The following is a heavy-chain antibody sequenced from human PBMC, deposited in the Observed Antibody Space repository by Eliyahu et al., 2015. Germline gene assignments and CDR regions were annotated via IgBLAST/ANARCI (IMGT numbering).Heavy chain of an antibody. CDR2: INHSGST. J-gene: IGHJ4*02. Sequence: QVQLQQWGAGLLKPSETLSXTCAVYGGSFSGYYWSWIRQPPGKDLEWIGEINHSGSTNYNPSLKSRVTVSVDTSKNQFSLRLTSVTAADTAVYYCARVRAPIDSWGQGTLVTVSS. CDR1: GGSFSGYY. V-gene: IGHV4-34*02. D-gene: IGHD3-10*01. CDR3: ARVRAPIDS.